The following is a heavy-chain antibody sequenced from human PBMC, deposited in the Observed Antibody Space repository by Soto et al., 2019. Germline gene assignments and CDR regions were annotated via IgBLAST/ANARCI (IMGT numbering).Heavy chain of an antibody. CDR3: AADLLTGARCLDL. CDR1: GFTFTSSA. Sequence: SVKVSCKASGFTFTSSAVQWVRQARGQRLEWIGWIVVGSGNTNYAQKFQERVTITRDMSTSTAYMELSSLRSEDTAVYYCAADLLTGARCLDLWGQGTLVTVSS. CDR2: IVVGSGNT. D-gene: IGHD1-20*01. V-gene: IGHV1-58*01. J-gene: IGHJ4*02.